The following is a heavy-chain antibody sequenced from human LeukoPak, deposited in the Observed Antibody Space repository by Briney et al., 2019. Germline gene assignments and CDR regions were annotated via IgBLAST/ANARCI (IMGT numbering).Heavy chain of an antibody. Sequence: GGSLRLSCAASGFTFSSYWVSWVRQAPGKGLEWVATINQDGSGKYYVDSVKGRFTISTDNANNALYLQMNSLRVDDTAIYYCARIVAGYWRQGTLVSVSS. J-gene: IGHJ4*02. CDR2: INQDGSGK. V-gene: IGHV3-7*01. D-gene: IGHD5-12*01. CDR3: ARIVAGY. CDR1: GFTFSSYW.